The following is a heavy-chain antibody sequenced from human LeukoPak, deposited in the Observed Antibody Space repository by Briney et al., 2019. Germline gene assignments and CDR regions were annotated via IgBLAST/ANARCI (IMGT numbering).Heavy chain of an antibody. CDR2: MSPNSGDT. D-gene: IGHD7-27*01. J-gene: IGHJ4*02. CDR1: GYTFTSYD. V-gene: IGHV1-8*01. CDR3: ARGPPNWGYDY. Sequence: ASVKVSCKASGYTFTSYDFNWVRQATGQRPEWMGWMSPNSGDTGYAQRFQDRVTMTRNTTISTAYMELSSLRSDDTAVYYCARGPPNWGYDYWGPGTLVTVSS.